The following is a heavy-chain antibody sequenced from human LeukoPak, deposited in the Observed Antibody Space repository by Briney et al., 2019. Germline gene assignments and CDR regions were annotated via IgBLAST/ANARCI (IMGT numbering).Heavy chain of an antibody. CDR1: GYTFTSYG. J-gene: IGHJ4*02. D-gene: IGHD6-19*01. Sequence: PGASVKVSCKASGYTFTSYGISWVRQAPGQGLEWMGWISAYNGNTNYAQKLQGRVTMTTDTSTSTAYMELRSLRSDDTAVYYCARMVQIEEWRVPFDYWGQGTLVTVSS. V-gene: IGHV1-18*01. CDR2: ISAYNGNT. CDR3: ARMVQIEEWRVPFDY.